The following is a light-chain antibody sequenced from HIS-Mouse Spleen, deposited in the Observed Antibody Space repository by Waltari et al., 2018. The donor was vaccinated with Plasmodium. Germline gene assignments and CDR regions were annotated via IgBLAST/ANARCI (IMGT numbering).Light chain of an antibody. Sequence: SYELTQPPSVSVSPGQTARITCSGDALPKKYAYWYQQKSGQAPVLVIYKDSKRPSGIRERFSGSSSGTRATLTISGAQVEDEADYDCYSTDSSGNHRVFGGGTKLTVL. V-gene: IGLV3-10*01. CDR2: KDS. CDR3: YSTDSSGNHRV. CDR1: ALPKKY. J-gene: IGLJ3*02.